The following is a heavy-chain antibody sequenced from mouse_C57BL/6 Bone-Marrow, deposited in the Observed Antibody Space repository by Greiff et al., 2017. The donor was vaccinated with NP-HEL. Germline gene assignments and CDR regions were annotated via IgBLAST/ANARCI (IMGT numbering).Heavy chain of an antibody. CDR3: AREGDGYHWYFDV. D-gene: IGHD2-3*01. Sequence: DVKLVESGGGLVKPGGSLKLSCAASGFTFSSYAMSWVRQTPEKRLEWVATISDGGSYTYYPDNVKGRFTISRDNAKNNLYLQMSHLKSEDTAMYYCAREGDGYHWYFDVWGTGTTVTVSS. V-gene: IGHV5-4*01. J-gene: IGHJ1*03. CDR2: ISDGGSYT. CDR1: GFTFSSYA.